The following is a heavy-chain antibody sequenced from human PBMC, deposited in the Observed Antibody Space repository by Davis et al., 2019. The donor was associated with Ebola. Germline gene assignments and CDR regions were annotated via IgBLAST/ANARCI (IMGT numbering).Heavy chain of an antibody. Sequence: MPSETLSLTCAVYGGSFSSYYWSWIRQPPGKGLEWIGYIYYSGSTNYNPSLKSRVTISVDTSKNQFSLKLSSVTAADTAVYYCARRSFAYYYYGMDVWGQGTTVTVSS. CDR3: ARRSFAYYYYGMDV. V-gene: IGHV4-59*01. CDR1: GGSFSSYY. CDR2: IYYSGST. J-gene: IGHJ6*02.